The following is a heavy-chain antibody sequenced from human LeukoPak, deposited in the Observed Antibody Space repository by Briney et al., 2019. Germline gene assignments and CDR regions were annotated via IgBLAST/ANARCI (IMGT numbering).Heavy chain of an antibody. CDR3: AKGGTTVTIDY. J-gene: IGHJ4*02. Sequence: GGSLRLSCAASGFTFSSYAMHWVRQAPGKGLEYVSAISSNGGSTSYANSVKGRFTISRDNAKNSLYLQMNSLRAEDTAVYYCAKGGTTVTIDYWGQGTLVTVSS. V-gene: IGHV3-64*01. CDR1: GFTFSSYA. D-gene: IGHD4-17*01. CDR2: ISSNGGST.